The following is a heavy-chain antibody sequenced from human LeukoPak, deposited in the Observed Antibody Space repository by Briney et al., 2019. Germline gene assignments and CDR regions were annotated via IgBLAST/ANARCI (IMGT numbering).Heavy chain of an antibody. J-gene: IGHJ3*02. V-gene: IGHV1-46*01. CDR2: INPSGGST. Sequence: ASVKVSCKASGYPFTSYYMHWVRQAPGQGLEWMGIINPSGGSTSYAQKFQGRVTMTRDMSTSTVYMELSSLRSEDTAVYYCAKSNGYGLVDIWGQGTMVTVSS. CDR3: AKSNGYGLVDI. CDR1: GYPFTSYY. D-gene: IGHD3-10*01.